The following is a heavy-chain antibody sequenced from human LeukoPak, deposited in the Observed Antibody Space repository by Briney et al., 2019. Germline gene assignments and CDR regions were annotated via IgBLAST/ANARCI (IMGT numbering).Heavy chain of an antibody. J-gene: IGHJ4*02. Sequence: GGSLRLSCAASGFTFSTCGMSWVRQAPGKGLEWVSGISGSGGVIYHVDSVKGRFTISRDNAKNTLYLQMNSLRAEDTAVYYCAKTPQLVSFDYWGQGTLVTVSS. V-gene: IGHV3-23*01. CDR1: GFTFSTCG. CDR3: AKTPQLVSFDY. D-gene: IGHD6-13*01. CDR2: ISGSGGVI.